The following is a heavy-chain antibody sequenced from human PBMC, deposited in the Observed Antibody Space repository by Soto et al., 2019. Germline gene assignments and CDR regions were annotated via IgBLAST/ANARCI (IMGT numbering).Heavy chain of an antibody. CDR3: ATGPRSGYYLNWFDP. J-gene: IGHJ5*02. Sequence: GASVKVSCKVSGYTLTELSMHWARQAPGKGLEWMGGFDPEDGETIYAQKLQGRVTMTEDTSTDTAYMELSSLRSEDTAVYYCATGPRSGYYLNWFDPWGQGTLVTVSS. D-gene: IGHD3-22*01. CDR2: FDPEDGET. CDR1: GYTLTELS. V-gene: IGHV1-24*01.